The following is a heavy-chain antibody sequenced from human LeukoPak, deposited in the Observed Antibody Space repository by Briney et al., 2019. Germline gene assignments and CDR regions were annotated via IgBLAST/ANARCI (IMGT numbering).Heavy chain of an antibody. CDR1: RFTFSNHY. CDR3: ASSTVTTSEGDY. J-gene: IGHJ4*02. Sequence: PGGSLRLSCEVSRFTFSNHYMGWVRQAPGKGLEWVANIKQDGSEKYYVDSVKGRFTISRDNAKNSLYLQMNSLRAEDTAVYYCASSTVTTSEGDYWGQGTLVTVSS. D-gene: IGHD4-17*01. V-gene: IGHV3-7*01. CDR2: IKQDGSEK.